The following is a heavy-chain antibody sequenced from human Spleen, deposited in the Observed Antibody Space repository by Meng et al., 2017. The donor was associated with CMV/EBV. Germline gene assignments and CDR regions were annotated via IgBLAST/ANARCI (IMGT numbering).Heavy chain of an antibody. Sequence: LPDVGPGSVNPYTTLSLTRPVFGGSISSGDYDWSWIRQPPGKGLEWIGYIYYSGSTYYNPSLKSRVTISVDTSKNQFSLKLSSVTAADTAVYYCARGNIVVVPAAIFDWFDPWGQGTLVTASS. J-gene: IGHJ5*02. CDR2: IYYSGST. CDR3: ARGNIVVVPAAIFDWFDP. CDR1: GGSISSGDYD. D-gene: IGHD2-2*01. V-gene: IGHV4-30-4*08.